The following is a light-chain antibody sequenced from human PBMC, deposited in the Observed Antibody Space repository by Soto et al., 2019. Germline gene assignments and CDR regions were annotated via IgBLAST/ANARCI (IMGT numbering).Light chain of an antibody. CDR3: QQYYSYPPA. J-gene: IGKJ2*01. CDR1: QGISRY. V-gene: IGKV1-8*01. Sequence: AIRMTQSPSSLSASTGDRVTITCRASQGISRYLAWYQQKPGKAPKLLIYAASTLQSGVPSRFSGSGSGTDFTLTISCLQSEDFATYCCQQYYSYPPAFGQGTKLEIK. CDR2: AAS.